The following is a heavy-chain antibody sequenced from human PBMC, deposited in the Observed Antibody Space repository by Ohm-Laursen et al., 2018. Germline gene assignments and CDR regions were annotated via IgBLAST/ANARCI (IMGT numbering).Heavy chain of an antibody. V-gene: IGHV3-48*03. Sequence: SLRLSCAASEFTLSSYEMNWVRQAPGKGLEWVSYISSGGSVRDYADSVKGRFTISRDTAKNSLYLQMNSLRAEDTAVYYCARDPRYSYGYVGIWLWGQGTLVTVSS. CDR3: ARDPRYSYGYVGIWL. J-gene: IGHJ4*02. CDR1: EFTLSSYE. D-gene: IGHD5-18*01. CDR2: ISSGGSVR.